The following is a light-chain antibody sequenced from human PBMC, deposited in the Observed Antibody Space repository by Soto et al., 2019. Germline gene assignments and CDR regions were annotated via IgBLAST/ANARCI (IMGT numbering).Light chain of an antibody. CDR1: PSVLSSSNNKNY. Sequence: DFVMTQTPDSLAVSLGERATINCKSSPSVLSSSNNKNYLAWYQQKPGQPPKLLIYWASTRDSGVPDRFSGSGSGTDFTLTISSLQAEDVAVYYCQQYDISPWTFGQGTKVEIK. J-gene: IGKJ1*01. V-gene: IGKV4-1*01. CDR3: QQYDISPWT. CDR2: WAS.